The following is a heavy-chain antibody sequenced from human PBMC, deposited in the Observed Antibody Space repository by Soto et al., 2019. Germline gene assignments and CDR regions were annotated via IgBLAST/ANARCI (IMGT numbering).Heavy chain of an antibody. V-gene: IGHV3-33*01. D-gene: IGHD2-8*01. J-gene: IGHJ4*02. Sequence: QVQLVESGGGVVQPGRSLRLSCAASGFTFSSYGMHWVRQAPGKGLEWVAVIWYDVSNTYYADSVEGRFTISRDNSENALGLQVNSLSAEDTAVHDCAGDVVGYCPNGVCKVFVYWGQGTLATAS. CDR3: AGDVVGYCPNGVCKVFVY. CDR1: GFTFSSYG. CDR2: IWYDVSNT.